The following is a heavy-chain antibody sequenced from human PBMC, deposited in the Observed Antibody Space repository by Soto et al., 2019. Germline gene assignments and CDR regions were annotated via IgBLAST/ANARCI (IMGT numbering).Heavy chain of an antibody. D-gene: IGHD3-16*01. Sequence: QITLKESGPTLVKPTQTLTLTCIFSGFSLSTSGVGVGWIRQPPGKALEWLAVIYWEDDKRYSPSLKSRVTITRDTSKNHVVFTMTNMDPEDTGTFYCAHLTSWGEGAPFDIWGQGTKVTVSS. CDR1: GFSLSTSGVG. CDR2: IYWEDDK. CDR3: AHLTSWGEGAPFDI. V-gene: IGHV2-5*02. J-gene: IGHJ3*02.